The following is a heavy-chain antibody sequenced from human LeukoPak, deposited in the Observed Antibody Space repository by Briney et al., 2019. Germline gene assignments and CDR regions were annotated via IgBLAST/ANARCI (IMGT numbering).Heavy chain of an antibody. D-gene: IGHD3-10*01. V-gene: IGHV3-23*01. Sequence: AGGSLRLSCAASGFTFSSYAMSWVRQAPGKGLEWVSAISNSGDNTYYAESVKGRFTISRDNSKSTLYLQMNSLEAEDTAVYYCAKSRGSGTYYKGNDYWGQGTLVTVSS. CDR1: GFTFSSYA. CDR2: ISNSGDNT. CDR3: AKSRGSGTYYKGNDY. J-gene: IGHJ4*02.